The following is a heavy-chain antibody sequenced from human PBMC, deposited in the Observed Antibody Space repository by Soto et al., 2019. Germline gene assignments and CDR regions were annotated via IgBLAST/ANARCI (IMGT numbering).Heavy chain of an antibody. Sequence: GGSLRLSCAASGFTFSDYSMNWVRQAPGRGLEWVSYISSSSFTIHYADSVEGRFAISRDNAKNSLYLQMNSLRAEDTAVYYCARDYNDFWSGHSDFWGQGVLVTVSS. CDR2: ISSSSFTI. CDR3: ARDYNDFWSGHSDF. J-gene: IGHJ4*02. D-gene: IGHD3-3*01. CDR1: GFTFSDYS. V-gene: IGHV3-48*01.